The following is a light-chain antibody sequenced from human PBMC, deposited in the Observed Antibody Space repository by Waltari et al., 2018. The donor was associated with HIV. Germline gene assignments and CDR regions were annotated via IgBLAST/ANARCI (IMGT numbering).Light chain of an antibody. Sequence: QSALTQPPSVSGSLGQSATISCTGTSSDVGNYNAISWYQQSPGTAPKLMIYDVSNRPSGVADRFSGSKSGNTASLTISGLQAEDEADYYCSSFTTSITVVFGGGTKLTVL. V-gene: IGLV2-18*02. J-gene: IGLJ2*01. CDR2: DVS. CDR3: SSFTTSITVV. CDR1: SSDVGNYNA.